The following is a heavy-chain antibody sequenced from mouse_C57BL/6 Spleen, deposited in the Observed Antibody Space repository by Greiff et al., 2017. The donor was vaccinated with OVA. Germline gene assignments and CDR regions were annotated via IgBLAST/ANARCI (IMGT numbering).Heavy chain of an antibody. CDR1: GFTFSDYY. D-gene: IGHD1-1*02. J-gene: IGHJ4*01. CDR2: ISNGGGST. V-gene: IGHV5-12*01. CDR3: AREGDYDYAMDY. Sequence: DVQLVESGGGLVQPGGSLKLSCAASGFTFSDYYMYWVRQTPEKRLEWVAYISNGGGSTYYPDTVQGRFTISRDNAKNTLYLQMSRLKSEDSAMYYCAREGDYDYAMDYWGQGTSVTVSS.